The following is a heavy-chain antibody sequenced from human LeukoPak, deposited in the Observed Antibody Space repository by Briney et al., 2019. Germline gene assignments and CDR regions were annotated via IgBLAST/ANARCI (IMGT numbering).Heavy chain of an antibody. V-gene: IGHV3-11*01. CDR1: GFTFSDPN. CDR2: ITGRGDNV. Sequence: GGSLRLSCAASGFTFSDPNMSWICQAPWKGLGWVWKITGRGDNVFYTESVRGRFTISRDNASKCQYLQINGQRPEDRGVYYCAREARLASTGTSRAFDMWGQGPMVVVSS. D-gene: IGHD1-1*01. CDR3: AREARLASTGTSRAFDM. J-gene: IGHJ3*02.